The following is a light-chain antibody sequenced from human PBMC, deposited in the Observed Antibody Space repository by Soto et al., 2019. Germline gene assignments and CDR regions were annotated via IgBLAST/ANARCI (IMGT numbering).Light chain of an antibody. CDR3: SSYTSSNTVI. Sequence: QSALTQPASVSGSPGQSITFSCTGTSSDVGGYNYVSWYQHHPGKAPKLMIYDVSNRPSGVSNRFSGSKSGNTASLTISGLQAEDEADYYCSSYTSSNTVIFGGGTKLTVL. V-gene: IGLV2-14*03. CDR2: DVS. CDR1: SSDVGGYNY. J-gene: IGLJ2*01.